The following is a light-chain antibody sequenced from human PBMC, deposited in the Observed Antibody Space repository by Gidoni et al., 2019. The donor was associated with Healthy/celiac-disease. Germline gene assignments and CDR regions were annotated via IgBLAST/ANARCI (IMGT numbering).Light chain of an antibody. Sequence: DIVMTQSPLYLPVTPGEPASISCRSSQSLLHSNGYNYLYWYLQKPGQSPQLLIYLGSNRASGVPDRFSGSGSGTDFTLKSSRVEAEDVGVYYCMQALQTWTFGQGTKVEIK. CDR2: LGS. V-gene: IGKV2-28*01. J-gene: IGKJ1*01. CDR3: MQALQTWT. CDR1: QSLLHSNGYNY.